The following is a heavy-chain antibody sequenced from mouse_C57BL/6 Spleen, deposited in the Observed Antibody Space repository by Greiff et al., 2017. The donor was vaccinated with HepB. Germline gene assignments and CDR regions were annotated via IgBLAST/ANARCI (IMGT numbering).Heavy chain of an antibody. CDR2: IYPRSGNT. V-gene: IGHV1-81*01. CDR1: GYTFTSYG. CDR3: AREGAYGNPFAY. D-gene: IGHD2-1*01. J-gene: IGHJ3*01. Sequence: QVQLQQSGAELARPGASVKLSCKASGYTFTSYGISWVKQRTGQGLEWIGEIYPRSGNTYYNEKFKGKATLTADKSSSTAYMELRSLTSEDSAVYFCAREGAYGNPFAYWGQGTLVTVSA.